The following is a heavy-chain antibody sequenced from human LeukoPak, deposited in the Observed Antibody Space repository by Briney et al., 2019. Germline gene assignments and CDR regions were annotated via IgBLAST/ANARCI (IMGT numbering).Heavy chain of an antibody. CDR3: TRDAGTRLKYSFGYGDY. CDR2: ISSSGATI. J-gene: IGHJ4*02. CDR1: GFTFSTYT. D-gene: IGHD5-18*01. Sequence: GGSLRLSCAASGFTFSTYTINWVRQAPGKGLEWVSYISSSGATIYYADAVKGRFTISRDNAKSSLYLQMNSLRAEDTAVYYCTRDAGTRLKYSFGYGDYWGQGALVTVSS. V-gene: IGHV3-48*04.